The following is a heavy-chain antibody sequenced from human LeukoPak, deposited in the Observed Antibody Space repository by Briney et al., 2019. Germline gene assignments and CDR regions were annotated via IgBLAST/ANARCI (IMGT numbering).Heavy chain of an antibody. CDR1: GGSISSNNY. CDR3: ARHREDIVVVPFDY. J-gene: IGHJ4*02. Sequence: SETLSLTCTVSGGSISSNNYWGWIRQPPGKGLEWIGSVYYSGTTYYNPSLKSRVTISVDTSKNQFSLRLSSVTAADTAVYYCARHREDIVVVPFDYWGQGTLVTVPS. V-gene: IGHV4-39*01. D-gene: IGHD2-2*01. CDR2: VYYSGTT.